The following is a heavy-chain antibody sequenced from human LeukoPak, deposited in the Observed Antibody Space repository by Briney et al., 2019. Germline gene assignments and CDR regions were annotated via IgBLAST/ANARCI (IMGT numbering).Heavy chain of an antibody. CDR3: ATLNYDSSEGRPGGAFDI. V-gene: IGHV5-51*01. CDR1: GYSFTSYW. J-gene: IGHJ3*02. Sequence: GESLKISCKGSGYSFTSYWIGWVRQMPGKGLEWMGITYPGDSDTRYSPSFQGQVTISADKSISTAYLQWSSLKASDTAMYYCATLNYDSSEGRPGGAFDIWGQGTMVTVSS. D-gene: IGHD3-22*01. CDR2: TYPGDSDT.